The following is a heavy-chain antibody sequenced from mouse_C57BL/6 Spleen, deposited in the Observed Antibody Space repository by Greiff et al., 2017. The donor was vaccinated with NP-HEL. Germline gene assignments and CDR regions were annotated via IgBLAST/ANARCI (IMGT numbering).Heavy chain of an antibody. CDR2: IYPGDGDT. Sequence: VKLVESGAELVKPGASVKISCKASGYAFSSYWMNWVKQRPGKGLEWIGQIYPGDGDTNYNGKFKGKATLTADKSSSTAYMQLSSLTSEDSAVYFCARSHPYYAMDYWGQGTSVTVSS. J-gene: IGHJ4*01. CDR1: GYAFSSYW. V-gene: IGHV1-80*01. CDR3: ARSHPYYAMDY.